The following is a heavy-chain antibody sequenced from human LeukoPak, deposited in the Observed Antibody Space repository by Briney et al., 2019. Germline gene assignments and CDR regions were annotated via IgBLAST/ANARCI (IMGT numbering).Heavy chain of an antibody. D-gene: IGHD3-10*01. Sequence: GGSLRLSCAASGFTFSSYGMHWVRQAPGKGLEWVAVISYDGSNNYYADSVKGRFTISRDNSKNTLYLQMNSLRAEDTAVYYCAKELSYYGSGSCNHWGQGTLVTVSS. CDR2: ISYDGSNN. CDR1: GFTFSSYG. J-gene: IGHJ4*02. CDR3: AKELSYYGSGSCNH. V-gene: IGHV3-30*18.